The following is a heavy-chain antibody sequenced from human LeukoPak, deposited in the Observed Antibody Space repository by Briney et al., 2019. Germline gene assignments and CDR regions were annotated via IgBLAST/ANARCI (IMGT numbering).Heavy chain of an antibody. D-gene: IGHD2-15*01. V-gene: IGHV3-74*01. CDR2: INSDGSTT. J-gene: IGHJ5*02. CDR1: GFTFSSYL. Sequence: GGSLRLSCAASGFTFSSYLMHWVRQAPGKGLVWVSRINSDGSTTNYADSVKGRFTISRDNAENTLYLQMNSLRVEDTGVYYCTRSVSATRWFDAWGQGTLVTVSS. CDR3: TRSVSATRWFDA.